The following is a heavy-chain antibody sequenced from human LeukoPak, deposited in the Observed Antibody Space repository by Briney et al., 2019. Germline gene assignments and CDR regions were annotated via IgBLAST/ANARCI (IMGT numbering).Heavy chain of an antibody. J-gene: IGHJ5*02. CDR3: ARSSNNWFDP. D-gene: IGHD6-13*01. CDR2: IYHSGST. CDR1: GGSISSSSYY. V-gene: IGHV4-39*07. Sequence: SETLSLTCTVSGGSISSSSYYWGWIRQPPGKGLEWIGSIYHSGSTYYNPSLKSRVTISVDTSKNQFSLKLTSVTAADTAVYYCARSSNNWFDPWGQGTLVTVSS.